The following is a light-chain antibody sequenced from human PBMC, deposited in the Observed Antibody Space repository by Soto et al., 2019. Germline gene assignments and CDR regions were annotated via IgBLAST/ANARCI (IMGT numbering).Light chain of an antibody. V-gene: IGKV1-5*03. CDR3: QQYNSSPLT. CDR2: KAS. Sequence: DIQMTQSPSTLYASVGDRVTITCRASQSIGASLAWFQQKPGKAPNLLIYKASSLESGVPSRFSGSGSGTEFTLTISTLQPHDFATYYCQQYNSSPLTFGGGTKVEIK. J-gene: IGKJ4*01. CDR1: QSIGAS.